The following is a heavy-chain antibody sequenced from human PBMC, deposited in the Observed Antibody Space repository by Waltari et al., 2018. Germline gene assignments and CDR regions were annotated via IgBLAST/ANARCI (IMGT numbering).Heavy chain of an antibody. D-gene: IGHD3-16*01. CDR3: ATEGANSEFHY. V-gene: IGHV1-2*06. Sequence: QVQLVQSGADVKKSGASVKVSCRTSGYAFLGYFIHWVRQAPGQGLEGVGRSNPNSGATNYPQKLQDRVTVSRDTSIRTVYMDLTRLTPDDTAIYYCATEGANSEFHYWGQGTLVNVSS. CDR1: GYAFLGYF. J-gene: IGHJ4*02. CDR2: SNPNSGAT.